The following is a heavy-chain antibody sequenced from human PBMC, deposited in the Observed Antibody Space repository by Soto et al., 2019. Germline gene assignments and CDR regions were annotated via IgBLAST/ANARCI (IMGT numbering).Heavy chain of an antibody. Sequence: TLSLTCTVSGASISYGGFSWSWIRQSPGKGLEWIGYISHLENTYLHPSFKSRLTMSIDRTRNQFSLKLSSVTAADMAVYYCARGGGYDSFDYWGQGVLVTVPQ. CDR1: GASISYGGFS. V-gene: IGHV4-30-2*06. CDR3: ARGGGYDSFDY. J-gene: IGHJ4*02. CDR2: ISHLENT. D-gene: IGHD5-12*01.